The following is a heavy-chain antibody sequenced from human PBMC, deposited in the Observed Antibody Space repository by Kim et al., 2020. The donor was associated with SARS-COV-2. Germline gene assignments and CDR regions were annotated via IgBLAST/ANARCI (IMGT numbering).Heavy chain of an antibody. CDR2: IIPILGIA. V-gene: IGHV1-69*04. CDR1: GGTFSSYA. D-gene: IGHD2-15*01. J-gene: IGHJ5*02. Sequence: SVKVSCKASGGTFSSYAISWVRQAPGQGLEWMGRIIPILGIANYAQKFQGRVTITADKSTSTAYMELSSLRSEDTAVYYCATLGDLGYCSGGSCYPAGNWFDPWGQGTLVTVSS. CDR3: ATLGDLGYCSGGSCYPAGNWFDP.